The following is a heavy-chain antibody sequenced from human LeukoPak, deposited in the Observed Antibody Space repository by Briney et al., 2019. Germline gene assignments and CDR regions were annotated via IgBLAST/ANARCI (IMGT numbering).Heavy chain of an antibody. CDR2: ISSSSSTI. D-gene: IGHD4-17*01. Sequence: GGSLRLSCAASGFTFSSYSMNWVRQAPGKGLEWVSYISSSSSTIYYADSVKGRFTISRDNAKNSLYLQMNSLRAEDTAVYYCARAPTTHDAFDIRGQGTMVTVSS. V-gene: IGHV3-48*01. CDR1: GFTFSSYS. J-gene: IGHJ3*02. CDR3: ARAPTTHDAFDI.